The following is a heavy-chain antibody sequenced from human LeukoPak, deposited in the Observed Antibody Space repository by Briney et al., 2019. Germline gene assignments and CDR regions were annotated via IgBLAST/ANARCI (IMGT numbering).Heavy chain of an antibody. Sequence: GRSLRLSCVASGFTFSSYGMHWVRQAPGKGLEWVALISDDGSNESFADSVKGRFTISRDNSKNTLYLQMNSLRADDTAVYYCARDHQVSYFDYWGQGTLVTVSS. V-gene: IGHV3-30*03. D-gene: IGHD6-6*01. CDR1: GFTFSSYG. CDR3: ARDHQVSYFDY. J-gene: IGHJ4*02. CDR2: ISDDGSNE.